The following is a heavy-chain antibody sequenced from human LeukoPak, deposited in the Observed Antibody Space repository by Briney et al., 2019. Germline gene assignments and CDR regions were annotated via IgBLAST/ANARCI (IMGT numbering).Heavy chain of an antibody. D-gene: IGHD5-18*01. V-gene: IGHV3-53*01. CDR3: ARVKEDVHTAMGPEDPPYYLDY. CDR2: MYGGGST. J-gene: IGHJ4*02. Sequence: GGSVSLFCAATGFTVSSNYRSWVRQARGEGVEGGPVMYGGGSTYYPDSVKGRFTISRDNSKNSLYLQMHSLRAEDTAVYYCARVKEDVHTAMGPEDPPYYLDYWGQGTLVTVSS. CDR1: GFTVSSNY.